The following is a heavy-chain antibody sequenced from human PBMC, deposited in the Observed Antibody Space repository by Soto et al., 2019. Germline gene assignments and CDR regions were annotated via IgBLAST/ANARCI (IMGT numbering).Heavy chain of an antibody. CDR1: GFTFSSYW. D-gene: IGHD3-10*01. CDR3: ASHTRGAFDI. V-gene: IGHV3-74*01. CDR2: INSDGSST. Sequence: GGSLRLSCAASGFTFSSYWMHWVRQAPGKGLVWVSRINSDGSSTSYADSVKGRFTISRDNAKNTLYLQMNSLRAEDMAVYYCASHTRGAFDIWGQGTMVTVPS. J-gene: IGHJ3*02.